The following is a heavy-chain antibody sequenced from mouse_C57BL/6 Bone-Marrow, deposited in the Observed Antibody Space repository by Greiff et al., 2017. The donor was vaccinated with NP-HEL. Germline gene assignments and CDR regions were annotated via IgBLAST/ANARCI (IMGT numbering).Heavy chain of an antibody. CDR1: GYTFTSYW. CDR2: IDPSDSYT. D-gene: IGHD1-1*01. Sequence: QVQLKQPGAELVKPGASVKLSCKASGYTFTSYWIQWVKQRPGQGLEWIGEIDPSDSYTNYNQKFKGKATLTVDTSSSTAYMQLSSLTSEDSAVYYCASYYYGSSPYYYAMDYWGQGTSVTVSS. J-gene: IGHJ4*01. CDR3: ASYYYGSSPYYYAMDY. V-gene: IGHV1-50*01.